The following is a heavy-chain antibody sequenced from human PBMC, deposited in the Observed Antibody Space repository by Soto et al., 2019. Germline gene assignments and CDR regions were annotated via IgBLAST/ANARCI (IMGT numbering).Heavy chain of an antibody. Sequence: EVQLVESGGDLVQPGGSLRLSCEASGFTFSTYWMHWVRQAPGKGLLWVLRIKTDGTYATYADSVKGRFTISRDNAKNTLYLQMNSLRVEDAAVYYCAAGGSGYYANWGQGTLVTVSS. J-gene: IGHJ4*02. CDR1: GFTFSTYW. V-gene: IGHV3-74*01. D-gene: IGHD3-22*01. CDR3: AAGGSGYYAN. CDR2: IKTDGTYA.